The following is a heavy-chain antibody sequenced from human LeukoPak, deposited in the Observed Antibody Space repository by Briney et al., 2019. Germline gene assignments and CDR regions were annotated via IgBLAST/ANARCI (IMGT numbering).Heavy chain of an antibody. CDR2: TNPNSGNT. D-gene: IGHD2-15*01. J-gene: IGHJ5*02. CDR3: ARVTVYCSGGSCPNWFDP. V-gene: IGHV1-8*01. Sequence: GASVKVSCKASGYTFTSYDINWVRQATGQGLEWMGWTNPNSGNTGYAQKFQGRVTMTRNTSISTAYMELSSLRSEDTAVYYCARVTVYCSGGSCPNWFDPWGQGTLVTVSS. CDR1: GYTFTSYD.